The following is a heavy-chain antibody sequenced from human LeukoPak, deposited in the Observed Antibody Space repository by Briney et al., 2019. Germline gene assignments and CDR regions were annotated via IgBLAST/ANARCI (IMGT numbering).Heavy chain of an antibody. Sequence: PGGSLRLSCAASGFTFSSYSMNWVRQAPGKGLEWVSSISSSSSYIYYADSVKGRFTISRDNAKNSLYLQMNSLRAEDTAVYYCARMWGQLLTNASDIWGQGTMVTVSS. CDR3: ARMWGQLLTNASDI. V-gene: IGHV3-21*01. J-gene: IGHJ3*02. D-gene: IGHD2-2*01. CDR2: ISSSSSYI. CDR1: GFTFSSYS.